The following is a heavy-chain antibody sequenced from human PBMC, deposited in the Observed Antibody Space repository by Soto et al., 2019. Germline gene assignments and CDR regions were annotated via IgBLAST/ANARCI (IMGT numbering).Heavy chain of an antibody. CDR2: IIPILGIA. D-gene: IGHD3-10*01. CDR1: GGTFSSYT. V-gene: IGHV1-69*08. CDR3: AGEEEGGYGSGGNYYSYYYMDV. Sequence: QVQLVQSGAEVKKPGSSVKVSCKASGGTFSSYTISWVRQAPGQGLEWMGRIIPILGIANYAQKFQGRVTIRADNAKSPANIGLSGLRSEDTAVYYCAGEEEGGYGSGGNYYSYYYMDVWGKGTTVTVSS. J-gene: IGHJ6*03.